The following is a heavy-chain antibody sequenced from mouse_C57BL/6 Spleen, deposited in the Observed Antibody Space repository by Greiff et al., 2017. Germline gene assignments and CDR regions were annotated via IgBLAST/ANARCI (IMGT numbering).Heavy chain of an antibody. Sequence: QVQLKQPGAELVRPGTSVKLSCKASGYTFTSYWMHWVKQRPGQGLEWIGVIDPSDSYTNYNQKFKGKATLTVDPSSSTAYMQLSSLTSEDSAVYYCARGDYYGSSRWYFDVWGTGTTVTVSS. V-gene: IGHV1-59*01. CDR1: GYTFTSYW. CDR2: IDPSDSYT. D-gene: IGHD1-1*01. CDR3: ARGDYYGSSRWYFDV. J-gene: IGHJ1*03.